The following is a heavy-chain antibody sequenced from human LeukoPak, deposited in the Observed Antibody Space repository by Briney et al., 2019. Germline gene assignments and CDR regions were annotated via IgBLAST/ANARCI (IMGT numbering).Heavy chain of an antibody. CDR3: ARHGGAYSFDQ. D-gene: IGHD4-11*01. Sequence: SETLSLTCTVSGGFIYNNFWRWVRQSAGKGLDWIGHVYSSGSRSCHPSLKSRVSISEDTSKNQFSLELSSVTAADTAVYYCARHGGAYSFDQWGQGTLVTVSS. V-gene: IGHV4-59*08. CDR2: VYSSGSR. J-gene: IGHJ4*02. CDR1: GGFIYNNF.